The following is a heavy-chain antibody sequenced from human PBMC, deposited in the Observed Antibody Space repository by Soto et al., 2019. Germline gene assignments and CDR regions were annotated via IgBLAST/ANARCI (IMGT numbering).Heavy chain of an antibody. CDR2: ISSSGTTI. D-gene: IGHD3-16*02. Sequence: AGGSLRLSCAASAFTFSSYSMNWVRQAPGKGLEWVSYISSSGTTIYYADSVKGRFTISRDNAKNSLYLQMNSLRDEDTAVYYCARGYDYVWGSYRPSGYFQRWGQGTLVTVSS. CDR3: ARGYDYVWGSYRPSGYFQR. V-gene: IGHV3-48*02. J-gene: IGHJ1*01. CDR1: AFTFSSYS.